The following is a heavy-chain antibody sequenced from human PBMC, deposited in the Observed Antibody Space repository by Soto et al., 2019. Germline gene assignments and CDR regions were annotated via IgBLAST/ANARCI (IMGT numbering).Heavy chain of an antibody. CDR2: ISYDGSNK. Sequence: GGSLRLSCAASGFTFSSYGMHWVRQAPGKGLEWVAVISYDGSNKYYADSVKGRFTISRDNSKNTLYLQMNSLRAEDTAVYYCAKVGPEGGGDYYYYYMDVWGKGTTVTVSS. CDR1: GFTFSSYG. V-gene: IGHV3-30*18. J-gene: IGHJ6*03. D-gene: IGHD3-16*01. CDR3: AKVGPEGGGDYYYYYMDV.